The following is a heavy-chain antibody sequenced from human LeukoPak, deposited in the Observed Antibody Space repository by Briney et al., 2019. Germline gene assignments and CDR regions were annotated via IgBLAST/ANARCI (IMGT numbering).Heavy chain of an antibody. CDR3: ARDYARAVEY. CDR1: GFTFNSYW. Sequence: GGPLRLSCTASGFTFNSYWMQWFRQDPGKGLVWVSCISTDVSTTRYADSVKGRFTISRDNAKSTLYLQMNSLRAEDTAVYYCARDYARAVEYWGQGTLATVSS. J-gene: IGHJ4*02. CDR2: ISTDVSTT. V-gene: IGHV3-74*01. D-gene: IGHD2-2*01.